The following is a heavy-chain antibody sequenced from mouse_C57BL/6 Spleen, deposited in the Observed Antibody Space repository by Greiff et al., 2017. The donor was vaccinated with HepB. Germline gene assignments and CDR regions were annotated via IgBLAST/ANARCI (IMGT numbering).Heavy chain of an antibody. CDR3: AKSTTVVAGAMDY. V-gene: IGHV1-18*01. D-gene: IGHD1-1*01. CDR2: INPNNGGT. Sequence: EVKLQESGPELVKPGASVKIPCKASGYTFTDYNMDWVKQSHGKSLEWIGDINPNNGGTNYNQKFKGKATLTVDKSSSTAYMELRSLTSEDTAVYYCAKSTTVVAGAMDYWGQGTSVTVSS. J-gene: IGHJ4*01. CDR1: GYTFTDYN.